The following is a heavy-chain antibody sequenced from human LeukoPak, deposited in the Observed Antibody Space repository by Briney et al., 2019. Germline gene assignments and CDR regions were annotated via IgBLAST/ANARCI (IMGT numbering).Heavy chain of an antibody. CDR2: IYYSDST. CDR3: ARTRGPDDYGDF. D-gene: IGHD3-10*01. Sequence: KASETLSLTCTVSGGSISSYYWSWIRQPPGKGLEWIGYIYYSDSTNYNPSLKSRVTISVDTSKNQFSLKLSSVTAADTAVYYCARTRGPDDYGDFWGQGTLVTVSS. CDR1: GGSISSYY. J-gene: IGHJ4*02. V-gene: IGHV4-59*01.